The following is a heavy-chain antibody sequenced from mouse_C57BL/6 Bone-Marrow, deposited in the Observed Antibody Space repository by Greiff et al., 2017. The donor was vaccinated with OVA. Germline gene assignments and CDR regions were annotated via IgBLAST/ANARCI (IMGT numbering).Heavy chain of an antibody. D-gene: IGHD2-4*01. CDR1: GYTFTSYW. CDR3: AIGGLRDAMDY. CDR2: IHPSDSDT. Sequence: QVHVKQPGAELVKPGASVKVSCKASGYTFTSYWMHWVKQRPGQGLEWIGRIHPSDSDTNYNQKFKGKATLTVDKSSSTAYTQLSSLTSEDSAVYYCAIGGLRDAMDYWGQGTSVTVSS. J-gene: IGHJ4*01. V-gene: IGHV1-74*01.